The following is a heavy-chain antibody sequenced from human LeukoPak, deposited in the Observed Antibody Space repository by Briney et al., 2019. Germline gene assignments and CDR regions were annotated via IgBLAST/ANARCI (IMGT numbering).Heavy chain of an antibody. J-gene: IGHJ5*02. CDR2: ISYDGSNK. V-gene: IGHV3-30*04. CDR3: AKGRGTRVYNWFDT. Sequence: PGRSLRLSCAASGFTFSSYAMHWVRQAPGKGLEWVAVISYDGSNKYYADSVKGRFTISRDNSKNTLYLQMNSLRAEDTAVYFCAKGRGTRVYNWFDTWGQGILVTVSS. D-gene: IGHD1-14*01. CDR1: GFTFSSYA.